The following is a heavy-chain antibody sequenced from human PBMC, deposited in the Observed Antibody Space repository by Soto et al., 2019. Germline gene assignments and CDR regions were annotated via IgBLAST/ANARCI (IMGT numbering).Heavy chain of an antibody. Sequence: GGSLRLSCAASGFTFSNYGMHWVRQAPGKGLEWVAVIWYDGSNKYYADSVKGRFTMSRDNSKNTLYLQMNSLRAEDTAVYYCARGSVAGAAYYFDYWGPGTLVTVSS. CDR2: IWYDGSNK. V-gene: IGHV3-33*01. CDR1: GFTFSNYG. CDR3: ARGSVAGAAYYFDY. D-gene: IGHD6-13*01. J-gene: IGHJ4*02.